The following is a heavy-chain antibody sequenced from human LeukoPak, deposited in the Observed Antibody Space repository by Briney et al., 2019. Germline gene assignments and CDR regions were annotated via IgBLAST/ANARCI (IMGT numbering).Heavy chain of an antibody. CDR2: IYTSGST. J-gene: IGHJ4*02. D-gene: IGHD2/OR15-2a*01. CDR3: AKYKFGSDYFSN. Sequence: NTSETLSLTCTVSGDSISGYYWSWIRQPAGKGPEWIGRIYTSGSTKYNPSFQGRVTMSLDTSKNQFSLRLSSVTAADTAIYYCAKYKFGSDYFSNWGQGTLVTVSS. V-gene: IGHV4-4*07. CDR1: GDSISGYY.